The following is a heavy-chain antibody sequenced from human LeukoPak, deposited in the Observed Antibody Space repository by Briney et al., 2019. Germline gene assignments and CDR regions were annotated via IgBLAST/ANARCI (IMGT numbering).Heavy chain of an antibody. CDR2: ISYDGSNK. J-gene: IGHJ6*02. D-gene: IGHD3-10*01. V-gene: IGHV3-30-3*01. CDR3: AKDSSTWFGELLNYYYGMDV. Sequence: GRSLRLSCAASGFTFSSYAMHWVRQAPGKGLEWVAVISYDGSNKYYADSVKGRFTISRDNSKNTLYLQMNSLRAEDTAVYYCAKDSSTWFGELLNYYYGMDVWGQGTTVTVSS. CDR1: GFTFSSYA.